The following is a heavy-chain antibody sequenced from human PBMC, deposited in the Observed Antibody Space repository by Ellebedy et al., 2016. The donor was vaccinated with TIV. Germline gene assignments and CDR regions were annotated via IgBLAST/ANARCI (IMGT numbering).Heavy chain of an antibody. D-gene: IGHD1-20*01. J-gene: IGHJ6*02. V-gene: IGHV3-23*01. CDR3: AKSLSGTLSGMDV. CDR2: IGGSGGSI. CDR1: GFTFSSYA. Sequence: GGSLRLSCAASGFTFSSYALSWVRQAPGKGLEWVSVIGGSGGSIYYADSVKGRFTISRDNSKNTLYLQMNNLRAEDTAVYYCAKSLSGTLSGMDVWGQGTTVTVSS.